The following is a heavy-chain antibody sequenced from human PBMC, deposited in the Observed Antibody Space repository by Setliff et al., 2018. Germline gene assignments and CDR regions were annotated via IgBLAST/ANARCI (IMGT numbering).Heavy chain of an antibody. D-gene: IGHD2-2*01. CDR2: IYSSGTT. Sequence: SETLSLTCTVSGGSITNFYWNWIRQSPGKGLEWIGYIYSSGTTYYNPSLKSRVTIFVDTSKNQFSLNLNSVTAADTGVYYCASCRYQVPYDYWGQGILVTVSS. J-gene: IGHJ4*02. CDR3: ASCRYQVPYDY. V-gene: IGHV4-4*08. CDR1: GGSITNFY.